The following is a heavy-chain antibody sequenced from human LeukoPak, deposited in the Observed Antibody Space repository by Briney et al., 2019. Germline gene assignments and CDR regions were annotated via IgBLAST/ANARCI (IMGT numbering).Heavy chain of an antibody. D-gene: IGHD6-25*01. CDR2: ISYDGSNK. J-gene: IGHJ4*02. V-gene: IGHV3-30-3*02. CDR1: GFTFSSYA. Sequence: PGGSLRLSCAASGFTFSSYAMHWVRQAPGKGLEWVAVISYDGSNKYYADSVKGRFTISRDNSKNTLYLQMNSLRVEDTAVYYCAKRLDSLSGYWGQGTLVTVSS. CDR3: AKRLDSLSGY.